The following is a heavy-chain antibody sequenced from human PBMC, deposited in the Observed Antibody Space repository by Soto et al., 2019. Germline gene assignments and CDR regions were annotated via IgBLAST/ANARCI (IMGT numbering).Heavy chain of an antibody. J-gene: IGHJ6*02. Sequence: GESLKISCKGSGYSFTSYWISWVRQMPGKGLEWMGRIDPSDSYTNYSPSFQGHVTISADKSISTAYQQWSSLEASDTAMYYCATTSRYCSCGSCYYYYGMDVWGQGTTVTVSS. CDR2: IDPSDSYT. CDR3: ATTSRYCSCGSCYYYYGMDV. D-gene: IGHD2-15*01. V-gene: IGHV5-10-1*01. CDR1: GYSFTSYW.